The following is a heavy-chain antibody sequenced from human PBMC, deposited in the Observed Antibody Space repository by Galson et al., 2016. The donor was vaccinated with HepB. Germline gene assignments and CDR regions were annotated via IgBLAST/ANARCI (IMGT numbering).Heavy chain of an antibody. Sequence: CAISGDSVSNDHSAWHWIRQSASRGLEWLGRTYYRSEWYHDYAESVQGRIAIIPVTSTNQLSLQLNTVTPEDTALYYCASAKAAGTAFYLWGQGTMVTVSS. CDR2: TYYRSEWYH. CDR1: GDSVSNDHSA. J-gene: IGHJ3*01. CDR3: ASAKAAGTAFYL. V-gene: IGHV6-1*01. D-gene: IGHD6-13*01.